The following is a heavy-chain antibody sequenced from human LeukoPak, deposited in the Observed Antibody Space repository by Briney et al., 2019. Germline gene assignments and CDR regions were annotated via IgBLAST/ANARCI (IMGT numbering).Heavy chain of an antibody. J-gene: IGHJ4*02. CDR1: GXTFSDYY. V-gene: IGHV3-11*05. CDR2: ISSSSSYT. CDR3: ARVWSDDSSGYSI. D-gene: IGHD3-22*01. Sequence: GGSLRLSCAASGXTFSDYYMSWIRQAPGKGLECFSYISSSSSYTNYADSVKGRFTISRDNAKNSLYLQMNSLRAEDTAVYYCARVWSDDSSGYSIWGQGTLVTVSS.